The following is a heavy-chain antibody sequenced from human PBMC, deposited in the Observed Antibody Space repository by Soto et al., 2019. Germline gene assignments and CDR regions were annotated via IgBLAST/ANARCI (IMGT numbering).Heavy chain of an antibody. CDR2: IVVGIGNT. D-gene: IGHD1-26*01. CDR1: GFTFTSSA. V-gene: IGHV1-58*02. Sequence: ASGEGLCKASGFTFTSSAMQWVRQARGQRLEWIGWIVVGIGNTNYAQKFQERVTITRDMSTSTAYMELSSLRSEDTAVYYCAASPSIVGAPGAFDIWGQGTMVTVS. J-gene: IGHJ3*02. CDR3: AASPSIVGAPGAFDI.